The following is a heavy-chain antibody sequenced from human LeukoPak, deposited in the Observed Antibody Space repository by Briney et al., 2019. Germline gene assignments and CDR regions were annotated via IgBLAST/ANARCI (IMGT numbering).Heavy chain of an antibody. CDR2: INQDGSEK. CDR1: GFTLSPHW. V-gene: IGHV3-7*03. D-gene: IGHD1-26*01. CDR3: AKGGKWDVTPFDY. J-gene: IGHJ4*02. Sequence: GGSLRPSCAASGFTLSPHWMSWVRQAPGKGLEWVASINQDGSEKYYVDSVKGRLTISRDNAKNSLYLQMNNLRAEDTAVYYCAKGGKWDVTPFDYWGQGTLVTVSS.